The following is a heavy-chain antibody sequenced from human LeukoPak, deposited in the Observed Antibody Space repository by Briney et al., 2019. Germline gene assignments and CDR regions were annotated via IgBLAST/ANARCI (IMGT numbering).Heavy chain of an antibody. J-gene: IGHJ4*02. CDR2: FDPEDGER. V-gene: IGHV1-24*01. CDR1: GHTLTELS. Sequence: ASVKVSCKVSGHTLTELSIHWVRQAPGKGLEWMGGFDPEDGERMYAQRFQGRVTVTEDTSTDTAYMELSSLKSEDTAVYYCATDGLVGPTQFDYWGQGTLVTVSS. D-gene: IGHD1-26*01. CDR3: ATDGLVGPTQFDY.